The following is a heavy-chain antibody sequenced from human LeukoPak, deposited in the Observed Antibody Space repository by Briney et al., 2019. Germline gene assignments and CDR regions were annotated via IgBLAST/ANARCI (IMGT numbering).Heavy chain of an antibody. V-gene: IGHV3-33*03. CDR3: VSFYETY. J-gene: IGHJ4*02. CDR1: GFTFSNYG. Sequence: PGRSLRLSCAASGFTFSNYGMHWVRQAPGKGLEWVAVIWYDGSNKYYAGSVKGRFTISKDNAKNTVYLQMNSLRAEDTAVYYCVSFYETYWGRGTLVTVSS. CDR2: IWYDGSNK. D-gene: IGHD2/OR15-2a*01.